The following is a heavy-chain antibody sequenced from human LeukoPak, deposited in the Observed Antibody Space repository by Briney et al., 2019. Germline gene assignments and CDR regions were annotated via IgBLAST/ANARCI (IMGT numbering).Heavy chain of an antibody. CDR1: GGSISTYY. V-gene: IGHV4-34*01. CDR2: INHSGST. J-gene: IGHJ4*02. CDR3: ARLKEVYYYGSGSYYNGDY. D-gene: IGHD3-10*01. Sequence: SETLSLTCTLSGGSISTYYWSWIRQPPGKGLEWIGEINHSGSTNYNPSLKSRVTISVDTSKNQFSLKLSSVTAADTAVYYCARLKEVYYYGSGSYYNGDYWGQGTLVTVSS.